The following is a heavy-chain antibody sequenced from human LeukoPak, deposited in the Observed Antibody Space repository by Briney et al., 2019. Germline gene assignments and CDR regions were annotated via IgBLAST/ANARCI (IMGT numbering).Heavy chain of an antibody. CDR1: GFTFSSYA. CDR3: AKNYYDFWSGYPYYYMDV. D-gene: IGHD3-3*01. Sequence: GGSLRLSCAASGFTFSSYAMSWVRQAPGKELEWVSAISGSGGSTYYADSVKGRFTISRDNSKNTLYLQMNSLRAEDTAVYYCAKNYYDFWSGYPYYYMDVWGKGTTVTVSS. V-gene: IGHV3-23*01. J-gene: IGHJ6*03. CDR2: ISGSGGST.